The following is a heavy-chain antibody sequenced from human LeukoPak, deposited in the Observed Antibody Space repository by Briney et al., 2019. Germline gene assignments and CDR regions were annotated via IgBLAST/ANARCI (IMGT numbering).Heavy chain of an antibody. J-gene: IGHJ4*02. CDR2: ISSSGGTI. CDR1: GFTFSSYS. V-gene: IGHV3-48*02. D-gene: IGHD5-18*01. Sequence: GGSLRLSCAASGFTFSSYSMNWVRQAPGKGLEWVSYISSSGGTIYDADSVRGRFTISRDNAKNSLYLQMNSLRDEDTAVYYCARXRGYNYGYSDYWGQGTLVTVSS. CDR3: ARXRGYNYGYSDY.